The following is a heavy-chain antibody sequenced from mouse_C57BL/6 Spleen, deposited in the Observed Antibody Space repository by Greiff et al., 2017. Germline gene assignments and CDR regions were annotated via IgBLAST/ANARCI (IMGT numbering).Heavy chain of an antibody. Sequence: QVQLQQSGAELVRPGASVTLSCKASGYTFTDYEMHWVKQTPVHGLEWIGAIDPETGGTAYNQKFKGKAILTADKSSSTAYMELRSLTSEDSAVYYCTRHDYDYDGNFDDWGQGTTLTVSS. CDR3: TRHDYDYDGNFDD. CDR1: GYTFTDYE. J-gene: IGHJ2*01. D-gene: IGHD2-4*01. CDR2: IDPETGGT. V-gene: IGHV1-15*01.